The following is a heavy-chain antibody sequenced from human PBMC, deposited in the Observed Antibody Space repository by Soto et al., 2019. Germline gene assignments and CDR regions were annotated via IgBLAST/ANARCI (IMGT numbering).Heavy chain of an antibody. J-gene: IGHJ3*02. CDR1: GFTFDDYA. D-gene: IGHD3-3*01. Sequence: EVQLVESGGGLVQPGRSLRLSCAASGFTFDDYAMHWVRQAPGKGLEWVSGISWNSGSIGYADSVKGRFTISRDNAKNSLYLQMNSLRAEDTALYYCAAYYDFWSGYQTFLNHDACDIWGQGTMVTVSS. CDR2: ISWNSGSI. CDR3: AAYYDFWSGYQTFLNHDACDI. V-gene: IGHV3-9*01.